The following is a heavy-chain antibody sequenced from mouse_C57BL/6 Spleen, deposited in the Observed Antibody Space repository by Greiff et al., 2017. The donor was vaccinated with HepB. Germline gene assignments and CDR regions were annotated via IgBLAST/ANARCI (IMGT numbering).Heavy chain of an antibody. CDR2: INPNNGGT. CDR1: GYTFTDYY. CDR3: ARWDYDGVDY. D-gene: IGHD2-4*01. J-gene: IGHJ2*01. Sequence: EVQLQQSGPELVKPGASVKISCKASGYTFTDYYVNWVKQSHGKSLEWIGDINPNNGGTSYNQKFKCKATLTVDKSSSTAYMELRSLTSEDSAVYYCARWDYDGVDYWGQGTTLTVSS. V-gene: IGHV1-26*01.